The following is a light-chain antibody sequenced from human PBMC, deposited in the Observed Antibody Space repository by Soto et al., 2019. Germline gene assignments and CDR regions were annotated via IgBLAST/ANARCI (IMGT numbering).Light chain of an antibody. CDR2: KAS. Sequence: DIQMTQSPSTLSASVGDRVTITCRASQSISSWLAWYQQKPGKAPKLLIYKASSLESGVPSRLSGIGYGTEFTLIIRRLKPDDFATYYCQQYNSYSRTYGQRNKVEIK. J-gene: IGKJ1*01. V-gene: IGKV1-5*03. CDR3: QQYNSYSRT. CDR1: QSISSW.